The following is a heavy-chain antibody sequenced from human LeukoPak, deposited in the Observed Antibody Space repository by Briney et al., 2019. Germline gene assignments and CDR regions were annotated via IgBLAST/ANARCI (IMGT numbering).Heavy chain of an antibody. V-gene: IGHV4-59*01. J-gene: IGHJ5*02. CDR3: GRGSLSGSGWFDP. Sequence: PSETLSLTCTVSGGSISNYYWTWIRQPPGKGLEWIGYIYYGGSTNYNPSLTSRVTISVDTSKNQFSLKLSSVTAADTAVYYCGRGSLSGSGWFDPWGQGTLVTVSS. D-gene: IGHD3-22*01. CDR1: GGSISNYY. CDR2: IYYGGST.